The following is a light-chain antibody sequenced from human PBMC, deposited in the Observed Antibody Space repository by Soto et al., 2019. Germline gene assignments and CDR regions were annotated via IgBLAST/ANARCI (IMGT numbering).Light chain of an antibody. J-gene: IGLJ1*01. V-gene: IGLV2-14*01. CDR1: SSDVGGYNY. CDR3: SSYTSSSTLV. CDR2: DVS. Sequence: QSVLTHPASVSGSPGQSITIFSTGTSSDVGGYNYVSWDQQHPGKAPKLMIYDVSNRPSGVSNRSSGSKSGNTASLTISGLQAEDEADYYCSSYTSSSTLVFGTGTEVTVL.